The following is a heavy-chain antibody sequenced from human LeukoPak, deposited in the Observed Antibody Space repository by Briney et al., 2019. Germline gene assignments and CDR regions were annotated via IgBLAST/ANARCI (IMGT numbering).Heavy chain of an antibody. CDR3: ANPAVVARNP. D-gene: IGHD2-15*01. J-gene: IGHJ5*02. V-gene: IGHV3-30*04. CDR1: GFTLSSYV. Sequence: GGSLRLSCAASGFTLSSYVMHWVRQAPGKGLEWVAIISYDGSNKYYADSVKGRFTISRDNSKNTLYLQMNSLRAEDTAVYYCANPAVVARNPWGQGTLVTVSS. CDR2: ISYDGSNK.